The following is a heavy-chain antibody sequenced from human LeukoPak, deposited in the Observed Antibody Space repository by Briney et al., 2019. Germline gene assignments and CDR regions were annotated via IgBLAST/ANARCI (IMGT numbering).Heavy chain of an antibody. J-gene: IGHJ6*03. V-gene: IGHV1-69*05. CDR3: ARDKTGYSSSSFDYYYYYMDV. CDR2: IIPIFGTA. CDR1: GGTFSSYA. Sequence: GASVKVSCKASGGTFSSYAISWVRQAPGQGLEWMGGIIPIFGTANYAQKFQGRVTITTDESTSTAYMELRSLRSEDTAVYYCARDKTGYSSSSFDYYYYYMDVWGKGTTVTVSS. D-gene: IGHD6-6*01.